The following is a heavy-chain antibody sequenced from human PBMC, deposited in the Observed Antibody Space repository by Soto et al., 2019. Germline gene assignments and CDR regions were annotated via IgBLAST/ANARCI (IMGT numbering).Heavy chain of an antibody. V-gene: IGHV1-69*13. Sequence: SVKVSCKASGGTFSSYAISWVLQAPGQGLEWMGGIIPIFGTANYAQKFQGRVTITADESTSTAYMELSSLRSEDTAVYYCARGYYYGSGSYALYYYYGMDVWGQGTTVTVSS. CDR3: ARGYYYGSGSYALYYYYGMDV. CDR1: GGTFSSYA. D-gene: IGHD3-10*01. CDR2: IIPIFGTA. J-gene: IGHJ6*02.